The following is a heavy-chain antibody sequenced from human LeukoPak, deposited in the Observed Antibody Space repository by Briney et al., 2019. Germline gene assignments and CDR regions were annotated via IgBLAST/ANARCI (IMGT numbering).Heavy chain of an antibody. V-gene: IGHV3-7*01. D-gene: IGHD3-16*01. CDR1: GFPFDRYC. CDR2: IKHDGSEK. J-gene: IGHJ4*02. Sequence: GGSLRLSCVASGFPFDRYCMSWVRQDPGKGLEWVANIKHDGSEKNFVDSVKGRFTISRDNAENSLFLQMNSLRADDTAVYFCARQPIYEAYFDFWGQGTLVTVSS. CDR3: ARQPIYEAYFDF.